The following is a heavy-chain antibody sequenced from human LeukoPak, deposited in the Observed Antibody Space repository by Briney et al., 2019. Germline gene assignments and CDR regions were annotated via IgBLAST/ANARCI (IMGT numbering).Heavy chain of an antibody. V-gene: IGHV4-4*07. CDR3: ARGWTVSSSWYNWFDP. Sequence: ASETLSLTCSVSGGSISGYYWTWIRQPAGKGLEWIGRVYTSGSTHYNPSLKTRLTMSVDTSKNQFSLKLSSVTAADTAVYYCARGWTVSSSWYNWFDPWGQGTLVTVSS. D-gene: IGHD6-13*01. CDR1: GGSISGYY. J-gene: IGHJ5*02. CDR2: VYTSGST.